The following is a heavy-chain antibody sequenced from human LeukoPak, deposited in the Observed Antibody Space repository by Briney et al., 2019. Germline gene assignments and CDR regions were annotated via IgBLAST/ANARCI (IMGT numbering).Heavy chain of an antibody. Sequence: GASVKLSCKAFGYTFTGYWMHWVRQAPGQGPEWMGVISPSGGSTIYAQKFKGRVTLTRDMSTSTDYLELSRLRSDDTAVYYYAKDGRLRYFDRDAFDIWGQGTMVTVSS. V-gene: IGHV1-46*01. D-gene: IGHD3-9*01. J-gene: IGHJ3*02. CDR3: AKDGRLRYFDRDAFDI. CDR1: GYTFTGYW. CDR2: ISPSGGST.